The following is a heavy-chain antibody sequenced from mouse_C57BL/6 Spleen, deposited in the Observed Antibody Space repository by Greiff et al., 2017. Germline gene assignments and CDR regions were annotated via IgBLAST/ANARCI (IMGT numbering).Heavy chain of an antibody. CDR3: ARELRPPMDY. CDR1: GYPFTSYT. J-gene: IGHJ4*01. Sequence: QVQLKQSGAELARPGASVKMSCKASGYPFTSYTMHWVKQRPGQGLEWIGYINPSSGYTKYNQKFKDKATLTADKSSSTAYMQLSSLTSEDSAVYYCARELRPPMDYWGQGTSVTVSS. D-gene: IGHD3-2*02. CDR2: INPSSGYT. V-gene: IGHV1-4*01.